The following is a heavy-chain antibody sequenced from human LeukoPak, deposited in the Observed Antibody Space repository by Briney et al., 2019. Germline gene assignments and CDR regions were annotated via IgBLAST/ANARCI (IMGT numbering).Heavy chain of an antibody. CDR2: ISSSSSYI. J-gene: IGHJ4*02. CDR1: GFTFSSYS. D-gene: IGHD3-3*01. CDR3: ARDLMGGSSSYNY. Sequence: GGSLRLSCAASGFTFSSYSMNWVRQAPGKGLEWVSSISSSSSYIYYADSVKGRFTISRDNAKNSLYLQMNSLRAEDTAVYYCARDLMGGSSSYNYWGQGTLVTVSS. V-gene: IGHV3-21*01.